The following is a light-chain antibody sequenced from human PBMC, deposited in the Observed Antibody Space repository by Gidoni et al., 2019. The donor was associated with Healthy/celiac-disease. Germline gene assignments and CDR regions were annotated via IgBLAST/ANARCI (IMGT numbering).Light chain of an antibody. CDR1: QSVSSY. Sequence: ELVLTQSPATLSLSPGVRATPSCRASQSVSSYLAWYQQKPGQAPRLLIYDASNRATGIPARFSGSGSGTDFTLTISSLEPEDFAVYYCQQRSNWPYTFGQGTKLEIK. CDR2: DAS. J-gene: IGKJ2*01. V-gene: IGKV3-11*01. CDR3: QQRSNWPYT.